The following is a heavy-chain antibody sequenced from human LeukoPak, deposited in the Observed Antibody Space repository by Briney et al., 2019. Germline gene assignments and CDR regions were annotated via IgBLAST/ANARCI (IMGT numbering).Heavy chain of an antibody. Sequence: GGSLRLSCAASGFTFSSYVMSWVRQAPGKGLEWVSAISGSSGSTYYADSVKGRFTISRDNSKNTLYLQMNSLRAEDTAVYYCAKSASYYGSGYFFDFWGQGTLVTVSS. J-gene: IGHJ4*02. D-gene: IGHD3-10*01. CDR2: ISGSSGST. V-gene: IGHV3-23*01. CDR3: AKSASYYGSGYFFDF. CDR1: GFTFSSYV.